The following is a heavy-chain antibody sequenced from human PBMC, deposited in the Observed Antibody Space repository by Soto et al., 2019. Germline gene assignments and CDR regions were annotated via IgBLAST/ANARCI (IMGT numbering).Heavy chain of an antibody. CDR3: AREGRLTGTDGFDY. J-gene: IGHJ4*02. Sequence: ASVNVSCKISGGTFSPYGVSWVRQAPGQGLEWMGMIIPIFDTTNYAQKFQGRVTITADTSTSTAYMELSSLRSEDTAVYYCAREGRLTGTDGFDYWGQGTLVTVSS. CDR1: GGTFSPYG. V-gene: IGHV1-69*06. CDR2: IIPIFDTT. D-gene: IGHD1-20*01.